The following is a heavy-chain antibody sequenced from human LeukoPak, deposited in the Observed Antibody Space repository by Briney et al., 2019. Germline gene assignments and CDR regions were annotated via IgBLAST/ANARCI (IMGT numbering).Heavy chain of an antibody. V-gene: IGHV3-53*01. J-gene: IGHJ6*02. CDR1: GLTVSSNY. D-gene: IGHD1-14*01. Sequence: GGSLRLSCAVSGLTVSSNYITWVRQAPGKGLEWVSVFLSGGSTHYADSVKARFSMSRDNSRNIVYLQLNSLRADDTAVYYCARSGPTGRGNGLDVWGQGTTVTVSS. CDR3: ARSGPTGRGNGLDV. CDR2: FLSGGST.